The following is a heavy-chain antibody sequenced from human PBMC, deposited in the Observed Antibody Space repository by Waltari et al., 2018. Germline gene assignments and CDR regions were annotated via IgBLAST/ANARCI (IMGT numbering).Heavy chain of an antibody. D-gene: IGHD4-17*01. CDR2: ISGSGGST. CDR1: GFRLDTGA. J-gene: IGHJ6*03. Sequence: EVQLVESGGGFLQPGGSLRLSCTAAGFRLDTGARSWVRQAPGKGLEWVSAISGSGGSTYYEDSVKGRFTISRDNSKNTLYLQMNNLSAEDTALYYCTKGATVTSATKYYYMDVWGKGTTVTVSS. V-gene: IGHV3-23*04. CDR3: TKGATVTSATKYYYMDV.